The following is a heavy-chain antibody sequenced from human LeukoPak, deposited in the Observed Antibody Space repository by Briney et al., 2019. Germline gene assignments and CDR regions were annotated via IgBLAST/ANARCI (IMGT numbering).Heavy chain of an antibody. J-gene: IGHJ4*02. D-gene: IGHD3-22*01. Sequence: PSETLSLTCTVSGGSISSYYWSWLRQPAGKGLEWIGRIYTSGSTNYNPSLKSRVTMSVDTSKNQFSLKLSSVTAADTAVYYCAREGDSSGYYYANLGYWGQGTLVTVSS. CDR2: IYTSGST. CDR1: GGSISSYY. CDR3: AREGDSSGYYYANLGY. V-gene: IGHV4-4*07.